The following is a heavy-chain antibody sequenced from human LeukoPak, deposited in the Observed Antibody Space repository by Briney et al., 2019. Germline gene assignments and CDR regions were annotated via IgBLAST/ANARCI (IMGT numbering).Heavy chain of an antibody. J-gene: IGHJ6*03. V-gene: IGHV3-30*02. Sequence: GGSLRLSCAASGFTFSSYGMHWVRQAPGKGLEWVAFIRYDGSNKYYADSVKGRFTISRDNSKNTLYLQMNSLRAEDTAVYYCARGRRDRIMVRGVIITSYYYYMDVWGKGTTVTISS. D-gene: IGHD3-10*01. CDR3: ARGRRDRIMVRGVIITSYYYYMDV. CDR2: IRYDGSNK. CDR1: GFTFSSYG.